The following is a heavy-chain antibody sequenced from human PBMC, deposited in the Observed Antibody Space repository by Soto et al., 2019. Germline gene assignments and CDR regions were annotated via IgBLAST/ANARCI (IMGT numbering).Heavy chain of an antibody. CDR3: ARVSADSSGCSYYHYVMDV. CDR1: GYTFTSYG. D-gene: IGHD6-19*01. J-gene: IGHJ6*02. Sequence: ASVKGSCTASGYTFTSYGISWVRQAPGQGLEWMGWISAYNGNTNYAQKLQGRVTMTTDTSTSTAYMELRSLRSDDTAVYYCARVSADSSGCSYYHYVMDVWGQGTTVTV. CDR2: ISAYNGNT. V-gene: IGHV1-18*04.